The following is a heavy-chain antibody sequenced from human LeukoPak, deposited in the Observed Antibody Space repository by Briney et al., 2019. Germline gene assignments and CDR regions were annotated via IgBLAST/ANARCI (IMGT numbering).Heavy chain of an antibody. CDR2: MNPNSGNT. Sequence: GASVTVSCKGSGYTFTSYDINWVRQATGQGLEWMGWMNPNSGNTGYAQKFQSRNAMTRNTSISTAYMELSSLRSEDTGVYYCGRGDSLWPGYYYYMDVWGNGATVIVSS. V-gene: IGHV1-8*01. CDR1: GYTFTSYD. J-gene: IGHJ6*03. CDR3: GRGDSLWPGYYYYMDV. D-gene: IGHD3-10*01.